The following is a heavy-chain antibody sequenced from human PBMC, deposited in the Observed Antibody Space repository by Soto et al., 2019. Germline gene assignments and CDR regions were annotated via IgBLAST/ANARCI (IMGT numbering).Heavy chain of an antibody. V-gene: IGHV4-34*01. CDR3: ARCSGRRSSWYLSNWFDP. CDR1: GGSFSGYY. J-gene: IGHJ5*02. D-gene: IGHD6-13*01. Sequence: QVQLQQWGAGLLKPSETLSLTCAVYGGSFSGYYWSWIRQHPGKGLEWIGEINHSGSTNYNPSLKSRVTISVDTSKNQFSLKLSSVTAADTAVYYCARCSGRRSSWYLSNWFDPWGQGTLVTVSS. CDR2: INHSGST.